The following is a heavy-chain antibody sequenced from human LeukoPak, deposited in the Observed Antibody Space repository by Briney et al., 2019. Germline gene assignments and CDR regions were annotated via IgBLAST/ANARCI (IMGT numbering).Heavy chain of an antibody. CDR3: AKALWFGETYYFDY. Sequence: PGGPLRLSCAASGFTFRDYAMYWVRQAPGKGLEWVSGISWDSSSVAYADSVKGRFTISRDNAKNTLYVQMNSLRAEDTAVYYCAKALWFGETYYFDYWGQGTLVTVSS. V-gene: IGHV3-9*01. D-gene: IGHD3-10*01. CDR2: ISWDSSSV. CDR1: GFTFRDYA. J-gene: IGHJ4*02.